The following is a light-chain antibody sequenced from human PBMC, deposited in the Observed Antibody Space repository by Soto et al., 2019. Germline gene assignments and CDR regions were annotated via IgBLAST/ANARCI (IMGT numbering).Light chain of an antibody. CDR1: SFNIGAGFD. CDR3: QSYDSSLSGSV. V-gene: IGLV1-40*01. J-gene: IGLJ3*02. CDR2: GNN. Sequence: QSVLTQPPSVSGAPGQRVTISCTGSSFNIGAGFDVHWYQQLPGTAPKLLIYGNNNRPSGVPDRFSGSKSGTSASLAITGLQADDEADYYCQSYDSSLSGSVFGGGTKLTVL.